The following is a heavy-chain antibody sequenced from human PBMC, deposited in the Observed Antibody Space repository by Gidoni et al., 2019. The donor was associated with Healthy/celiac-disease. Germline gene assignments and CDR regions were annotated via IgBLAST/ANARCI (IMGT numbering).Heavy chain of an antibody. D-gene: IGHD2-2*01. V-gene: IGHV3-23*01. CDR1: GFPFLSYA. J-gene: IGHJ5*02. Sequence: EVQLLVSGGGLVQPGGSLRLSCAASGFPFLSYALSWVRQAPGKGLEWVSAIRGSGGSTYYADSVKGRFTISRDNSKNTLYLQMNSLRAEDTAVYYCAKDGSAGVIVVVPAGGWFDPWGQGTLVTVSS. CDR2: IRGSGGST. CDR3: AKDGSAGVIVVVPAGGWFDP.